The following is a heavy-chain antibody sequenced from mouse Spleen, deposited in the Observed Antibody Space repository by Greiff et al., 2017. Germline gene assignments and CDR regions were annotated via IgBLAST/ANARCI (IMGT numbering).Heavy chain of an antibody. D-gene: IGHD2-4*01. J-gene: IGHJ4*01. CDR2: IYPGSGNT. Sequence: VKLQESGAELVRPGASVKLSCKASGYTFTDYYINWVKQRPGQGLEWIARIYPGSGNTYYNEKFKGKATLTAEKSSSTAYMQLSSLTSEDSAVYFCARRVNYDYAMDYWGQGTSVTVSS. V-gene: IGHV1-76*01. CDR1: GYTFTDYY. CDR3: ARRVNYDYAMDY.